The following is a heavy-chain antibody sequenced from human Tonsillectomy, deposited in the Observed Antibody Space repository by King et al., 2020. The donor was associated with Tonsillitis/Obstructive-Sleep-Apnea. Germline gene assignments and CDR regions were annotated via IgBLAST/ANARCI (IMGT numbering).Heavy chain of an antibody. CDR2: IWYDGSNK. CDR3: ARDYGYYDILTGYFGTSTWGYFDY. J-gene: IGHJ4*02. CDR1: GLTFSSYG. V-gene: IGHV3-33*01. Sequence: QVQLVESGGGVVQPGRSLRLSCAASGLTFSSYGMHWVRQAPGKGLEWVAVIWYDGSNKYYADSVKGRFTISRDNSKNTLYLQMNSLRAEDTAVYYCARDYGYYDILTGYFGTSTWGYFDYWGQGTLVTVSS. D-gene: IGHD3-9*01.